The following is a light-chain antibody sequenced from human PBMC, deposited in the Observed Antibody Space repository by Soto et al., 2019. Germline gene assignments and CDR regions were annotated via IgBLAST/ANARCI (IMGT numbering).Light chain of an antibody. V-gene: IGKV1-17*01. CDR1: QDIRSD. J-gene: IGKJ1*01. CDR3: LQIDSYPWT. Sequence: DIQMTQSPSSLSASVGDRVTITCRASQDIRSDLGWYQQKPGKAPKRLIYAASSSQSGVPTRFSGSGSGTEFTLPVSRLQPEHFATYYCLQIDSYPWTFGQGTKVEIK. CDR2: AAS.